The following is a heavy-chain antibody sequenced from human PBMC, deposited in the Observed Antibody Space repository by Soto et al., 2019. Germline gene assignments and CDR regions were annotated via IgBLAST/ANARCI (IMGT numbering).Heavy chain of an antibody. V-gene: IGHV2-5*01. CDR2: IYWNDDK. D-gene: IGHD6-19*01. J-gene: IGHJ5*02. CDR1: GFSLRTSGVG. CDR3: AKSGSSGWYGWFDP. Sequence: TLVNPTQTLTLTCIFSGFSLRTSGVGVGWIRQPPGKALEWLGFIYWNDDKRYSPSLKSRLTITKDTSKNQVVLTMTNMDPVDTATYYCAKSGSSGWYGWFDPWGRGTLVTVSS.